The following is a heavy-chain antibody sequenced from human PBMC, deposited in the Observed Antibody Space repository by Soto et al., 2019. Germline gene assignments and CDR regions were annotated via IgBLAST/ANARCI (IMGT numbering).Heavy chain of an antibody. D-gene: IGHD4-17*01. V-gene: IGHV4-31*03. CDR3: ARAPRLRSYYYGMDV. Sequence: SETLSLTCTVSGGSISSGGYYWSWIRQHPGKGLEWIGYIYYSGSTYYNPSLKSRVTISVDTSKNQFSLKLSSVIAADTAVYYCARAPRLRSYYYGMDVWGQGTTVTVS. J-gene: IGHJ6*02. CDR1: GGSISSGGYY. CDR2: IYYSGST.